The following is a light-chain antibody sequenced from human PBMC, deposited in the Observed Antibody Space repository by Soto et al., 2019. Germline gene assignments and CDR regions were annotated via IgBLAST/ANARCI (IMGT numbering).Light chain of an antibody. J-gene: IGKJ5*01. CDR2: GAS. V-gene: IGKV3-20*01. Sequence: EIVLTQSPGTLSSSPGERATLSCRASQSVSSSYLAWYQQKPGQAPRLLIYGASSRATGIPDRFSGSGSGTDYPLTISRLEPEDFAVYYCQQYGSSPLTFGQGTRLEIK. CDR3: QQYGSSPLT. CDR1: QSVSSSY.